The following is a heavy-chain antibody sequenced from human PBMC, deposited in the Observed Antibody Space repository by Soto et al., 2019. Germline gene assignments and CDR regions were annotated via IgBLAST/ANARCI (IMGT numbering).Heavy chain of an antibody. Sequence: LRLSCTASGFNTRFYSMSWVRQTPGKGLEWVAALSRSGGATYYADSVRGRFTISRDASKDTLFLQMRNLRAEDTAIYYCSKGEMSTIRNSFDPWGQGTLVTVSS. CDR2: LSRSGGAT. V-gene: IGHV3-23*01. D-gene: IGHD1-1*01. CDR1: GFNTRFYS. CDR3: SKGEMSTIRNSFDP. J-gene: IGHJ5*02.